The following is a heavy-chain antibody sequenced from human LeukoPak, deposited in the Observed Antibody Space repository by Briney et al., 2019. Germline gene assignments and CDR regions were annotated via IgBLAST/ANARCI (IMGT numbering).Heavy chain of an antibody. J-gene: IGHJ4*02. CDR2: IYDSGST. CDR3: ARVDVGSGSYYTLEH. CDR1: GASIGSYY. V-gene: IGHV4-59*01. Sequence: SETLSLTCTVSGASIGSYYWGWIRQPPGKGLEWIAYIYDSGSTNYNPSLKSRVTISLETSKNQFSLKLSSVTAADTAVYYCARVDVGSGSYYTLEHWGQGTLVTVSS. D-gene: IGHD3-10*01.